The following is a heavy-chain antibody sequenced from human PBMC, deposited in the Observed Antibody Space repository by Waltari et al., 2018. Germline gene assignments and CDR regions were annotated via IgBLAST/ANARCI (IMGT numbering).Heavy chain of an antibody. Sequence: VQLVQSGSELKKPGASVKVSCKASGYTFTSYAMNWVRQAPGQGLEWMGWNQTKTGNPTYAQGCTGRFVFSLDTSVSTAYLQISSLKAEDTAVYYCARGDSLLWFGDDWFDPWGQGTLVTVSS. CDR3: ARGDSLLWFGDDWFDP. D-gene: IGHD3-10*01. J-gene: IGHJ5*02. CDR2: NQTKTGNP. CDR1: GYTFTSYA. V-gene: IGHV7-4-1*02.